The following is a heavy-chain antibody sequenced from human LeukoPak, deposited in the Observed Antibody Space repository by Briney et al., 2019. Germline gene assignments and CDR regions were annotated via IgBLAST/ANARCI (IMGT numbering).Heavy chain of an antibody. Sequence: ASVKVSCKASGGTFSSYAISWVRQAPGQGLEWMGGIIPIFGTANYAQKFHGRVTITTDESTSTAYMELSSLRSEDTAVYYCASGYCSSTSRYNTYYYYYMDVWGKGTTVTVSS. CDR2: IIPIFGTA. J-gene: IGHJ6*03. D-gene: IGHD2-2*02. CDR1: GGTFSSYA. V-gene: IGHV1-69*05. CDR3: ASGYCSSTSRYNTYYYYYMDV.